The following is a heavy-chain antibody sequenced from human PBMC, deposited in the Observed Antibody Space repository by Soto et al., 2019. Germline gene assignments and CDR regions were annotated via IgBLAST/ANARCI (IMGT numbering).Heavy chain of an antibody. CDR3: ARMYDFWSGTNNWFDP. D-gene: IGHD3-3*01. CDR2: IYYSGST. Sequence: PSETLSLTCTVSGGSISSSSYYWGWIRQPPGKGLEWIGSIYYSGSTYYNPSLKSRVTISVDTSKNQFSLKLSSVTAADTAVYYWARMYDFWSGTNNWFDPWGQGTLVTVSS. V-gene: IGHV4-39*01. J-gene: IGHJ5*02. CDR1: GGSISSSSYY.